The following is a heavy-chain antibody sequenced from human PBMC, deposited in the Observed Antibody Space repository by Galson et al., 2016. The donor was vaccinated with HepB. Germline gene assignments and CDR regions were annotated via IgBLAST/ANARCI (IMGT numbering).Heavy chain of an antibody. CDR3: AREISMVRGVIITGYYNYMDV. J-gene: IGHJ6*03. D-gene: IGHD3-10*01. V-gene: IGHV3-21*01. Sequence: SLRLSCAASGFTFSSYSMNWVRQAPGKGLEWVSSISSGSSYIYYADSVKGRFTISRDNAKNSLYLQMNSLRAEDTAVYYCAREISMVRGVIITGYYNYMDVWSKGTTVTVSS. CDR1: GFTFSSYS. CDR2: ISSGSSYI.